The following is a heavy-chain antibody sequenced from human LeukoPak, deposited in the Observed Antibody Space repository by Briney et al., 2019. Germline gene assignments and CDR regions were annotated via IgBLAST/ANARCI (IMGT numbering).Heavy chain of an antibody. J-gene: IGHJ6*02. V-gene: IGHV1-8*01. CDR1: GYTFTSYD. D-gene: IGHD2-2*02. Sequence: ASVKVSCKASGYTFTSYDINWVRQATGQGLEWMGWMNPNSGNTGYAQKFQGRVTMTGNTSISTAYMELSSLRSEDTAVYYCASGYCSSTSCYTSKYYYYGMDVWGQGTTVTVSS. CDR3: ASGYCSSTSCYTSKYYYYGMDV. CDR2: MNPNSGNT.